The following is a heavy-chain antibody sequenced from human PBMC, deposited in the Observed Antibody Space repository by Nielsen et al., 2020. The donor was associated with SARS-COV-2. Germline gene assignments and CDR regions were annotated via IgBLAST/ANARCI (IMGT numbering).Heavy chain of an antibody. D-gene: IGHD3-3*01. J-gene: IGHJ6*02. CDR1: GYTFTSYD. CDR3: ARDPPYYDFWSGYWPYYYYGMDV. V-gene: IGHV1-8*01. Sequence: ASVKVSCKASGYTFTSYDINWVRQATGQGLEWMGWMNPNSGNTGYAQKFQGRVTMTRNTSISTAYMELRSLRSDDTAVYYCARDPPYYDFWSGYWPYYYYGMDVWGQGTTVTVSS. CDR2: MNPNSGNT.